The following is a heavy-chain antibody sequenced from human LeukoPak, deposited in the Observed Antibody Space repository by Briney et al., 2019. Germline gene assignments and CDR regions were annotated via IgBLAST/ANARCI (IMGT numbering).Heavy chain of an antibody. CDR3: ARDSYGYCSSTSCYLLDY. V-gene: IGHV3-21*05. CDR2: ISSSSTYT. Sequence: GGSLRLSCAASGFTFNTYSMNWVRQAPGKGLEWVSDISSSSTYTNYADSVKGRFTISRDNAKNSLYLQMNSLRVEDTAVYYCARDSYGYCSSTSCYLLDYWGQGALVTVSS. CDR1: GFTFNTYS. J-gene: IGHJ4*02. D-gene: IGHD2-2*03.